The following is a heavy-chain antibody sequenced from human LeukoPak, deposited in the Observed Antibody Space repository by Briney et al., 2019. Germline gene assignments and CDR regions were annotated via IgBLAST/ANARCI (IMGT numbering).Heavy chain of an antibody. V-gene: IGHV3-7*01. CDR3: ARIREWELLGAFDI. CDR2: IKQDGSEK. Sequence: GGSLRLSCAASGFTFSSYWMSWVRQAPGKGLEWVANIKQDGSEKYYVDSVKGRFTISRDNAKNSLYLQMNSLRAEDTAVYYCARIREWELLGAFDIWGQGTMVTVSS. CDR1: GFTFSSYW. J-gene: IGHJ3*02. D-gene: IGHD1-26*01.